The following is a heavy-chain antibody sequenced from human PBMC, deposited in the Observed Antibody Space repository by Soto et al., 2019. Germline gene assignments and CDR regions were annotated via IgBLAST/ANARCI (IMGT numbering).Heavy chain of an antibody. J-gene: IGHJ4*02. CDR2: INPNSGGT. V-gene: IGHV1-2*04. Sequence: GASLKVSCKAYGYTFTGYYMHWVRQAPGQGLEWMGWINPNSGGTNYAQKFQGWVTMTRDTSISTAYMELSRLRSDDTAVYYCARSSARTVADYWGQGTLVTVSS. CDR3: ARSSARTVADY. CDR1: GYTFTGYY. D-gene: IGHD6-19*01.